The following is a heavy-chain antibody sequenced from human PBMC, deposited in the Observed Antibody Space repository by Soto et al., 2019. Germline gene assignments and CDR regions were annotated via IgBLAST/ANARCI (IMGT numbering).Heavy chain of an antibody. J-gene: IGHJ5*01. V-gene: IGHV3-33*01. CDR3: ARDNYAGAGENWFDS. CDR2: TWYDESIK. D-gene: IGHD1-26*01. Sequence: PGGSLSLSCAASGFTFSDYGMHWVRQAPGKGLEWVALTWYDESIKVYADSVKGRFTISRDNSKNTLYLQMNNLRPEDTAVYFCARDNYAGAGENWFDSWGQGAMVTVYS. CDR1: GFTFSDYG.